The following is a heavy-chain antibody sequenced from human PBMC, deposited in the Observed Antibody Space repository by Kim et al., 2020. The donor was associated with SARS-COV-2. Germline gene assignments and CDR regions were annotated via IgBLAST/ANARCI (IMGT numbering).Heavy chain of an antibody. D-gene: IGHD6-13*01. J-gene: IGHJ6*02. Sequence: GGSLRLSCAASGFTFSSYGMHWVRQAPGKGLEWVAVIWSDGSNKYYADSVKGRFTISRDNSKNTLYRQMNSLRAEDTAVYYCAKEAAAADYYYYGMDVWGQGTTVTLSS. CDR1: GFTFSSYG. CDR2: IWSDGSNK. V-gene: IGHV3-33*06. CDR3: AKEAAAADYYYYGMDV.